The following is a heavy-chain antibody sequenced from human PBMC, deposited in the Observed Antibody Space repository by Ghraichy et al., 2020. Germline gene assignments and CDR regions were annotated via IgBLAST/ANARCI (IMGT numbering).Heavy chain of an antibody. J-gene: IGHJ5*02. V-gene: IGHV3-23*01. D-gene: IGHD3-10*01. CDR3: AKDEISGFRRRLDP. Sequence: GGSLRLSCAASGFTVTNAAMSWVRQAPGKRLEWVSAISDRGDEKYYADSVRGRFTISRASSRNTVYLEMHSLRVEDTAVYYCAKDEISGFRRRLDPWGEGTLVTVSS. CDR1: GFTVTNAA. CDR2: ISDRGDEK.